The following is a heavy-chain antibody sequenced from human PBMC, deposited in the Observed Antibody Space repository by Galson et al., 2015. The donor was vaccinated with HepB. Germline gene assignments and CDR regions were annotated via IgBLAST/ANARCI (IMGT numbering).Heavy chain of an antibody. CDR3: ARDVDTAMVTGY. J-gene: IGHJ4*02. Sequence: SLRLSCAASGFTFSSYGMHWVRQAPGKGLEWVAVIWYDGSNKYYADSVKGRFTISRDNSKNTLYLQMNSLRAEDTAVYYCARDVDTAMVTGYWGQGTLVTVSS. D-gene: IGHD5-18*01. CDR1: GFTFSSYG. V-gene: IGHV3-33*01. CDR2: IWYDGSNK.